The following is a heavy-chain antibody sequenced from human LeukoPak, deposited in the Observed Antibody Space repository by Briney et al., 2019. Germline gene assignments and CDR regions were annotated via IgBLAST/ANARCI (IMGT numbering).Heavy chain of an antibody. J-gene: IGHJ4*02. CDR3: ARGSGPNYDYVWGSPLDY. CDR1: GFTVSSNY. V-gene: IGHV3-53*01. Sequence: PGRSLRLSCAASGFTVSSNYMSWVRQAPGKGLEWVSVIYSGGSTYYADSVKGRFTISRDNSKNTLYLQMNSLRAEDTAVYYCARGSGPNYDYVWGSPLDYWGQGTLVTVSS. CDR2: IYSGGST. D-gene: IGHD3-16*01.